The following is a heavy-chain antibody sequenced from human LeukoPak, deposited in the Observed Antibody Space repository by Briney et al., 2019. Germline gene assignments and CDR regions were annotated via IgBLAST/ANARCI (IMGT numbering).Heavy chain of an antibody. D-gene: IGHD4-23*01. Sequence: GGSLRLSCAASGFTFSSYGMHWVRQAPGKGLEWVAFIRYDGSNKYYADSVKGRFTISRDNSKNTLYLQMNSLRAEDTAVYYCAKDHRAVAWPSDFDYWGQGTLVTVSS. CDR1: GFTFSSYG. J-gene: IGHJ4*02. CDR3: AKDHRAVAWPSDFDY. CDR2: IRYDGSNK. V-gene: IGHV3-30*02.